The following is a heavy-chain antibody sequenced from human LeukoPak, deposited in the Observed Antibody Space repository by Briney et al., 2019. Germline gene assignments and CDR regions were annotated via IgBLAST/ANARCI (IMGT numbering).Heavy chain of an antibody. CDR3: ARDRGPRTGFMVREAYDY. CDR2: INTDGSIT. Sequence: GGSPRLSCAASGFTFSDYWIHWVRQAPGKGLVWVSRINTDGSITNYADSVKGRFTISRDNAKNTLYLQMSSLRAEDTAVYYCARDRGPRTGFMVREAYDYWGQGTLVTVSS. J-gene: IGHJ4*02. V-gene: IGHV3-74*01. D-gene: IGHD3-10*01. CDR1: GFTFSDYW.